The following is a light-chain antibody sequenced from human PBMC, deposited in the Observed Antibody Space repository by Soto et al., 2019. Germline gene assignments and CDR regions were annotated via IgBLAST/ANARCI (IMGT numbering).Light chain of an antibody. CDR3: QQYNDWPRT. V-gene: IGKV3-15*01. CDR1: QSVSSY. Sequence: EIVLTQSPGTLSLSPGERATLSCRASQSVSSYLAWYQQKPGQAPRLLIYGASTRATGIPARFSGSGSGTEFTLTISSLQSEDFAVYYGQQYNDWPRTFGQGTKVDIK. J-gene: IGKJ1*01. CDR2: GAS.